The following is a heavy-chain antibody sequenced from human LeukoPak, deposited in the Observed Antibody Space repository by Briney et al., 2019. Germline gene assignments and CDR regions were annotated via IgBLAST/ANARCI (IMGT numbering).Heavy chain of an antibody. CDR2: ISTNGGST. Sequence: GGSLRLSCVASGFTFSTYAMSWVRQAPGKGLEWLSVISTNGGSTFSADSVKGRFTISRDNSKNTVYLQMNSLKTEDTAVYYCTTEPRITIFGVVIPAGLGYWGQGTLVTVSS. D-gene: IGHD3-3*01. CDR1: GFTFSTYA. CDR3: TTEPRITIFGVVIPAGLGY. V-gene: IGHV3-23*01. J-gene: IGHJ4*02.